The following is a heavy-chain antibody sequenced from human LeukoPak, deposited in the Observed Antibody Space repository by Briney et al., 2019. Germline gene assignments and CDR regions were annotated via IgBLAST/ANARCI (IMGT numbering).Heavy chain of an antibody. CDR3: ARELTMIRGKGAFDI. Sequence: GGSLRLSCAASGFTFRSYAMHWVRQAPGKGLEWVAIISYDGSNKYYADSVRGRFTISRDNSKNTLYLQMNSLRAEDTAVYYCARELTMIRGKGAFDIWGQGTMVTVSS. CDR1: GFTFRSYA. CDR2: ISYDGSNK. V-gene: IGHV3-30*07. J-gene: IGHJ3*02. D-gene: IGHD3-10*01.